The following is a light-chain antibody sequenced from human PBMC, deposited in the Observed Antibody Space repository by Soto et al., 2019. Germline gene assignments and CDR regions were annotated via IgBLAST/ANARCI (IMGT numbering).Light chain of an antibody. V-gene: IGKV4-1*01. Sequence: DIVMTQPPDSLAVSLGERATINCKSSQSVLYSSNNKNYLAWYQQRPGQPPKLLIYWASTRESGVPDRFSGSGSGIDFTLTITSLQAEDVAVYYCQQYESTPPTFGQGTKLEIK. J-gene: IGKJ2*01. CDR3: QQYESTPPT. CDR2: WAS. CDR1: QSVLYSSNNKNY.